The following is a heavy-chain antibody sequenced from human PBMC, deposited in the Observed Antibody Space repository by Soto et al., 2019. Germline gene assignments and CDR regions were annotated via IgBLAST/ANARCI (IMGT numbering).Heavy chain of an antibody. D-gene: IGHD1-1*01. CDR3: VTQSWNY. CDR1: GLTFSRAD. J-gene: IGHJ4*02. V-gene: IGHV3-23*01. CDR2: SGGRDLST. Sequence: EVQLLESGGGLVQPGGSLRLSCVVSGLTFSRADLSWVSQPPGKGLEWVSASGGRDLSTHYVDSVKGRLTIYRDSSKNTLYLQMNSLSAEDTAVDYCVTQSWNYWGQGTLVTVSS.